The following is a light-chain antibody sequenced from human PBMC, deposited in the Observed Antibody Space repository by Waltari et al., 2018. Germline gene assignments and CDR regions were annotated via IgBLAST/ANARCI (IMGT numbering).Light chain of an antibody. CDR3: QQYNNWPRT. J-gene: IGKJ1*01. V-gene: IGKV3-15*01. CDR1: QSDSSH. CDR2: GAS. Sequence: EIVMTQSPATLSVSPGERATLSCRASQSDSSHLAWYQQKPAQAPRLLIYGASTRATGIPTRFSGSGSGTEFTLTISSLQSEDFAVYYCQQYNNWPRTFGQGTKVEIK.